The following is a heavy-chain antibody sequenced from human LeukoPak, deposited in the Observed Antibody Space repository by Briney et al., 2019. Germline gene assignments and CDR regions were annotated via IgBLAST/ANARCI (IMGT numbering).Heavy chain of an antibody. CDR1: GFTFSSFE. Sequence: GGSLRLSCVASGFTFSSFEMNWVTQAPGKGLEWVSYISGSGNTIHYADSVKGRFIISRDNAKNSLHLQMNSLRAEDTAVYYCARDISGWYRQFDYWGQGTLVTVSS. V-gene: IGHV3-48*03. D-gene: IGHD6-19*01. J-gene: IGHJ4*02. CDR2: ISGSGNTI. CDR3: ARDISGWYRQFDY.